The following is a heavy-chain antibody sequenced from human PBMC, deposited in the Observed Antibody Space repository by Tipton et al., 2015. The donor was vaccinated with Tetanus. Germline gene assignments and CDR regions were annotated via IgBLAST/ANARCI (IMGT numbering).Heavy chain of an antibody. CDR2: IYYSGNT. Sequence: TLSLTCTVSGDSISFYYWSWIRQPPGKGLEWIGYIYYSGNTKYNPSLKSRVTMSVDTSKNQFSLIPTSVTPADTAVYYCARDLRRYQQNNWFDPWGQGTLVTVPS. D-gene: IGHD2-2*01. V-gene: IGHV4-59*01. CDR3: ARDLRRYQQNNWFDP. J-gene: IGHJ5*02. CDR1: GDSISFYY.